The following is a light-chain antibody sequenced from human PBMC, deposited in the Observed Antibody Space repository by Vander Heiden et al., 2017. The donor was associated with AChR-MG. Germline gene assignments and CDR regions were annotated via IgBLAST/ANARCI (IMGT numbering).Light chain of an antibody. CDR2: CAS. V-gene: IGKV3-15*01. CDR1: QSVSSN. CDR3: QQYNNWPPT. Sequence: EIVMTQSPATLSVSPGGRATLPCRASQSVSSNLAWYQQKPGQAPRLLIYCASTRDTGIPARFSGSGSGTEFTLTISSLQSEDFAVYYCQQYNNWPPTFGQGTKVEIK. J-gene: IGKJ1*01.